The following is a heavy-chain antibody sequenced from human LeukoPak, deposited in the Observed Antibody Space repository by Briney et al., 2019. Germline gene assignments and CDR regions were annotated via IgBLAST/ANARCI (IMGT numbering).Heavy chain of an antibody. D-gene: IGHD3-3*01. CDR3: ARSKPDRFWSGYYIDY. CDR1: GYTFTSYD. V-gene: IGHV1-8*01. Sequence: ASVKVSCKASGYTFTSYDINWVRQATGQGLEWKGWMNPNSGNTGYAQKFQGRVTMTRNTSISTAYMELSSLRSEDTAVYYCARSKPDRFWSGYYIDYWGQGTLVTVSS. J-gene: IGHJ4*02. CDR2: MNPNSGNT.